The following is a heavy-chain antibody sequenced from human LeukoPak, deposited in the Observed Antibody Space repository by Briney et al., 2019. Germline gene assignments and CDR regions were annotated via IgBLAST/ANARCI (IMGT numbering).Heavy chain of an antibody. CDR2: INAGNGNT. J-gene: IGHJ5*02. V-gene: IGHV1-3*01. CDR3: ARGLGSSGYPPHH. Sequence: GASVKVSCKASGYTFTSYAMHWVRQAPGQRLEWMGWINAGNGNTKYSQKFQGRVTITRDTSASTAYMELSSLRSEDTAVYYCARGLGSSGYPPHHWGQGTLVTVSS. CDR1: GYTFTSYA. D-gene: IGHD3-22*01.